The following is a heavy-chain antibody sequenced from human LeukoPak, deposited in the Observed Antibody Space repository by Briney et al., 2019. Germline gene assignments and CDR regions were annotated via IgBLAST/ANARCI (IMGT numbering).Heavy chain of an antibody. Sequence: GGSLRLSCAASGFTFSSYGMHWVRQAPGKGLEWVAFIRYDGSNKYYADSVKGRFTISRDNSKNTLYLQMNSLRAEDTAVYYCAKEGSITIFGVVIIEGFDYWGQGTLVTVSS. D-gene: IGHD3-3*01. V-gene: IGHV3-30*02. CDR3: AKEGSITIFGVVIIEGFDY. J-gene: IGHJ4*02. CDR2: IRYDGSNK. CDR1: GFTFSSYG.